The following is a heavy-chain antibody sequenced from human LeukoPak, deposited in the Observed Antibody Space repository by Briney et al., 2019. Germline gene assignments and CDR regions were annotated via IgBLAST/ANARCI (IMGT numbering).Heavy chain of an antibody. CDR1: GYTLTELS. CDR3: ATDLAPSGWYTFDY. CDR2: FDPEDGET. J-gene: IGHJ4*02. V-gene: IGHV1-24*01. Sequence: SVKVSCKVSGYTLTELSMHWVRQAPGKGLEWMGGFDPEDGETIYAQKFQGRVTMTEDTSTDTAYMELNSLRSEDTAVYYCATDLAPSGWYTFDYWGQGTLVTVSS. D-gene: IGHD6-19*01.